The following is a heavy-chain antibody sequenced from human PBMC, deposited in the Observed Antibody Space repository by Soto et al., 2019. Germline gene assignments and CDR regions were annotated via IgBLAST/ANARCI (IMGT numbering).Heavy chain of an antibody. J-gene: IGHJ3*01. D-gene: IGHD3-9*01. CDR1: GGSISSSHW. V-gene: IGHV4-4*02. CDR2: ISHSGTS. Sequence: QVQLQESGPGLVKPSGTLSLTCAVSGGSISSSHWWTWVCQSPGKGLEYIGEISHSGTSNSNPSLKSRVTLSVDKSKNHFSLTLTSVTAADTAVYYCARVVLTITRGAFDAWGQGTLVIVSS. CDR3: ARVVLTITRGAFDA.